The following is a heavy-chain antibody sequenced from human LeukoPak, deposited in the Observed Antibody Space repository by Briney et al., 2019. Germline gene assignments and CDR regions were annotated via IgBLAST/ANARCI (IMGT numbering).Heavy chain of an antibody. Sequence: ASVKVSCKASGYTFTGYYMHWVRQAPGQGLEWMGRINPNSGGTNHAQKFQGRVTMTRDTSISTAYMELSRLRSDDTAVYYCARFDIVVVVAAGYDAFDIWGQGTMVTVSS. CDR2: INPNSGGT. CDR3: ARFDIVVVVAAGYDAFDI. V-gene: IGHV1-2*06. CDR1: GYTFTGYY. D-gene: IGHD2-15*01. J-gene: IGHJ3*02.